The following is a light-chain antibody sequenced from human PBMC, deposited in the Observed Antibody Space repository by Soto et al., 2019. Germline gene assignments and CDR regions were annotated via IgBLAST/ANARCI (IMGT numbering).Light chain of an antibody. CDR1: QSVSSTF. Sequence: EIVLTQSPGTLSLSPGERATLSCRATQSVSSTFLAWYQQKPGQAPRLLIFGAFSRATDIPDRFSGSGSGTDFTLTINRLEPEDSAVYYCQQYGSLITFGQGTRLEIK. J-gene: IGKJ5*01. V-gene: IGKV3-20*01. CDR2: GAF. CDR3: QQYGSLIT.